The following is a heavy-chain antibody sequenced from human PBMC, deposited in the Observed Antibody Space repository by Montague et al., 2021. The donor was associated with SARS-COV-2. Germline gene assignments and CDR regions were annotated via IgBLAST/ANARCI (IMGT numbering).Heavy chain of an antibody. V-gene: IGHV3-7*01. CDR1: GFPFSRFW. Sequence: SFSASGFPFSRFWMSWIRQTAGEGLEWVANIGEDGSETYYVDSVKGRFTISRDNAEKSLYLQMNSLRPEDTAVYYCVSWGSGSPWGQGTLVTVSS. CDR3: VSWGSGSP. D-gene: IGHD3-10*01. J-gene: IGHJ5*02. CDR2: IGEDGSET.